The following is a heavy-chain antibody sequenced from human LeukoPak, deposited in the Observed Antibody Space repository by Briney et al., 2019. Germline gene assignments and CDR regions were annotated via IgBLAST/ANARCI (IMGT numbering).Heavy chain of an antibody. D-gene: IGHD3-10*01. Sequence: SETLSLTCTVSGGSVSSGSYYWTWIRQPPGKGLEWIGYIYYTGSTNYNPSLNSRVTISVDTSRNQFSLKLNSVTAADTAVYYCARAVMMVRGVIIGGYWFDPWGQGTLVTVSS. CDR1: GGSVSSGSYY. J-gene: IGHJ5*02. CDR2: IYYTGST. V-gene: IGHV4-61*01. CDR3: ARAVMMVRGVIIGGYWFDP.